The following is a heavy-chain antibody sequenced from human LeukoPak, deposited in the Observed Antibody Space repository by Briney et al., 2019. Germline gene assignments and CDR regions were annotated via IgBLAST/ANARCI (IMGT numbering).Heavy chain of an antibody. D-gene: IGHD6-19*01. V-gene: IGHV6-1*01. CDR1: GDSVSRDSIA. Sequence: SQTLSLTCVISGDSVSRDSIAWNWTRQSPSRGLEWLGRTYYKSAWYNDYSVSVKGRMTINPDTSKNQFSLQLNSVTPEDTAVYYCARGTGWPQFDYWGQGTLVTVSS. J-gene: IGHJ4*02. CDR3: ARGTGWPQFDY. CDR2: TYYKSAWYN.